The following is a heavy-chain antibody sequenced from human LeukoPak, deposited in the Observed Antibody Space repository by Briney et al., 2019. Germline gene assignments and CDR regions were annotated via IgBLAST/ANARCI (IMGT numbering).Heavy chain of an antibody. CDR2: IYYSGST. CDR3: ARVLGSYCSGGSCPFDY. J-gene: IGHJ4*02. V-gene: IGHV4-59*12. Sequence: SETLSLTCTVSGGSISSYYWSWIRQPPGKGLEWIGYIYYSGSTNYNPSLKSRVTISVDTSKNQFFLKLSSVTAADTAVYYCARVLGSYCSGGSCPFDYWGQGTLVTVSS. CDR1: GGSISSYY. D-gene: IGHD2-15*01.